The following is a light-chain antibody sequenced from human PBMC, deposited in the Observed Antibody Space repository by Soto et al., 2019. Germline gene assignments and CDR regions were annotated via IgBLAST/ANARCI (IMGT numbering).Light chain of an antibody. CDR2: DAS. J-gene: IGKJ4*01. Sequence: EIVLTQSPATLSLSPGEKATLSCRASQGVSSYLAWYQQKPGQAPRLLIYDASNRATGIPARFSGSGSGTDFTLTISSLEPEDFAVYYCQRELTFGGGTKVEIK. CDR1: QGVSSY. V-gene: IGKV3-11*01. CDR3: QRELT.